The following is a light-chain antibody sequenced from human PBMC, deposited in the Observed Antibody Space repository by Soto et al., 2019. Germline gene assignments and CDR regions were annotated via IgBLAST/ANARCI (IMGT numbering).Light chain of an antibody. Sequence: DIQLTQSPSPLTASVGDRVTITCRASHSFSNWLAWYQQKPGKAPKLLISKASILETGVPPRFSGSASGTEFTLTISNLQPDDFATYYCHQLTSLFGQGTKLEIK. CDR1: HSFSNW. J-gene: IGKJ2*01. V-gene: IGKV1-5*03. CDR2: KAS. CDR3: HQLTSL.